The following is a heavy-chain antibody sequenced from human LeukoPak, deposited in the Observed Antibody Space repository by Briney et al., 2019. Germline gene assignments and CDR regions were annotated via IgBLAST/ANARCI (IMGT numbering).Heavy chain of an antibody. CDR3: ARDFKYYGSSGYYAFDI. V-gene: IGHV3-30*03. CDR1: GFTFSSSG. Sequence: GGSLRLSCAASGFTFSSSGMHWVRQAPGKGLEWVAVISYDGSNKYYADSVKGRFTFSRDNSKNTLYLQMNSLRAEDTAVYYCARDFKYYGSSGYYAFDIWGQGTMVTVSS. D-gene: IGHD3-22*01. J-gene: IGHJ3*02. CDR2: ISYDGSNK.